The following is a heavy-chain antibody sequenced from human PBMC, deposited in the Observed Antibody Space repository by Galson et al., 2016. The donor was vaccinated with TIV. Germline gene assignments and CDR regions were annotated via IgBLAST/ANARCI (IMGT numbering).Heavy chain of an antibody. V-gene: IGHV3-23*01. Sequence: SLRLSCAASGFSFSRYAMSWVRQAPGKGLEWVSASSTSGRTTYYADSVKGRFTISRDNSKNTLFLQMNSLRAEDTAIYYCTKVPSSGFSYYYGLDVWGQGTTVIVSS. CDR1: GFSFSRYA. CDR2: SSTSGRTT. CDR3: TKVPSSGFSYYYGLDV. D-gene: IGHD3-22*01. J-gene: IGHJ6*02.